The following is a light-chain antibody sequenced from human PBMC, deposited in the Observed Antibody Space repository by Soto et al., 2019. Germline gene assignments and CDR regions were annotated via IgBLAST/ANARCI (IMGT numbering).Light chain of an antibody. J-gene: IGKJ2*01. CDR1: QSISTE. V-gene: IGKV3D-15*01. Sequence: EIVMTQSPATLSVSPGERATLSCRASQSISTELDWYQQKPGQPPRLLIYYASTRATGVPARFTGSGSGSEFTLTISGLQSEDFAVYYCQQGASSPLTFGQGTKVEI. CDR3: QQGASSPLT. CDR2: YAS.